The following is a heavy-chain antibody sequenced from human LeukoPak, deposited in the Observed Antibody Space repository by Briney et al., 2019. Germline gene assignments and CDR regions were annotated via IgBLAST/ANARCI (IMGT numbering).Heavy chain of an antibody. CDR2: IIPIFGTA. V-gene: IGHV1-69*01. J-gene: IGHJ4*02. CDR1: GGTFSSYA. Sequence: SVKVSCKASGGTFSSYAISWVRQAPGQGLEWMGGIIPIFGTANYAQKFQGRVTIPADESTSTAYMELSSLRSEDTAVYYYARVGYYDSSGYPLSDYYFDYWGQGTLVTVSS. D-gene: IGHD3-22*01. CDR3: ARVGYYDSSGYPLSDYYFDY.